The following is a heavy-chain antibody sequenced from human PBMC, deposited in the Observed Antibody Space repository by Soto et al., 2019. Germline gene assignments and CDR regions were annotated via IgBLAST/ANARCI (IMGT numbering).Heavy chain of an antibody. Sequence: ASVKVSCKASGYTFTSYGISWVRQAPGQGLEWMGWINAYNGNKNYAQKLQGRVTMTTATSTSTASMELRSLRSDDTAVYYCARDRDGSGRALVAQLNNWFDPWGQGTLVTVSS. D-gene: IGHD3-10*01. CDR2: INAYNGNK. CDR1: GYTFTSYG. CDR3: ARDRDGSGRALVAQLNNWFDP. V-gene: IGHV1-18*04. J-gene: IGHJ5*02.